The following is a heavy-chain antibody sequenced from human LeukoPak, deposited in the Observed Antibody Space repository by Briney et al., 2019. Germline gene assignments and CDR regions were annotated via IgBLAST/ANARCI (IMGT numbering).Heavy chain of an antibody. D-gene: IGHD6-6*01. CDR3: ARVGYSSSAFDY. J-gene: IGHJ4*02. Sequence: PGGSPRLSCAASGFIFSTNWMSWVRQAPGKGLEWVANIKQDGSVKYYVDSVKGRFTVSRDNAKNSLYLQMSSLRAEDTAVYYCARVGYSSSAFDYWGQGTLVTVSS. CDR1: GFIFSTNW. V-gene: IGHV3-7*04. CDR2: IKQDGSVK.